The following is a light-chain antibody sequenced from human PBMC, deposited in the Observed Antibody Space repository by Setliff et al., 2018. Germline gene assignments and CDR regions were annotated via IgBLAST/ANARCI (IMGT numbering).Light chain of an antibody. CDR2: DVS. CDR1: SSDVGGYNY. CDR3: CSHTISSTRV. J-gene: IGLJ1*01. Sequence: QSVLTQPRSVSGSPGQSVTISCTGTSSDVGGYNYVSWYQQYPGKAPKLMIYDVSKRPSGVPDRFSGSKSGNTASLTISGLQAEDEADYYCCSHTISSTRVFGTGTKVTVL. V-gene: IGLV2-11*01.